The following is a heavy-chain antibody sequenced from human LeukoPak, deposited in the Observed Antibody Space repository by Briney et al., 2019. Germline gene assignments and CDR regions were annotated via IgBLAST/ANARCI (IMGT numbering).Heavy chain of an antibody. V-gene: IGHV3-9*01. J-gene: IGHJ3*02. D-gene: IGHD2-8*02. CDR2: ISWNSGST. CDR1: GFTFSSYA. Sequence: SLRLSCAASGFTFSSYAISWVRQAPGKGLEWVSGISWNSGSTGYADSVKGRFTISRDNAKNSLYLQMNSLRAEDTALYYCAKDIKAANYGGVFDIWGQGTMVTVSS. CDR3: AKDIKAANYGGVFDI.